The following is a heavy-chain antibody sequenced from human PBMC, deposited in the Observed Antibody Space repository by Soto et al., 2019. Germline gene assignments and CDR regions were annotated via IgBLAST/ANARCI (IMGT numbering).Heavy chain of an antibody. Sequence: SETLSLTCTVSGGSISSYYWSWIRQPPGKGLEWIGYIYYSGSTNYNPSLKSRVTISVDTSKNQFSLKLSSVTAADTAVYYCARETTYFWSGYYKNAFDIWGQGTMVTVSS. CDR3: ARETTYFWSGYYKNAFDI. J-gene: IGHJ3*02. CDR2: IYYSGST. CDR1: GGSISSYY. D-gene: IGHD3-3*01. V-gene: IGHV4-59*01.